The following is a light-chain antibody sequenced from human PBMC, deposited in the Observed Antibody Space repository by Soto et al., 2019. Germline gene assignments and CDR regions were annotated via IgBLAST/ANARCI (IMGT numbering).Light chain of an antibody. CDR2: MGS. J-gene: IGKJ4*01. CDR3: MQAIQTPLT. V-gene: IGKV2-28*01. CDR1: QILLHSNGYNY. Sequence: DIVMTQSPLSLPVTPGEPASISCRSSQILLHSNGYNYLDWYLQKPGQSPQLLIYMGSNRASGVPDRFSGSGSGTDFTLKISRVEAEDVGVYYCMQAIQTPLTFGGGTKVEIK.